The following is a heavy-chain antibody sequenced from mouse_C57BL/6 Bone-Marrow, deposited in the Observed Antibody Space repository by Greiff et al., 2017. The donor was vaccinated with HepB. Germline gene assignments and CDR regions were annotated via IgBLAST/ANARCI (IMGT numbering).Heavy chain of an antibody. CDR2: ISYDGSN. CDR1: GYSITSGYY. V-gene: IGHV3-6*01. J-gene: IGHJ3*01. Sequence: EVKLQESGPGLVKPSQSLSLTCSVTGYSITSGYYWNWIRQFPGNKLEWMGYISYDGSNNYNPSLKNRISITRDTSKNQFFLKLNSVTTEDTATYYCARDPYAWFAYWGQGTLVTVSA. CDR3: ARDPYAWFAY.